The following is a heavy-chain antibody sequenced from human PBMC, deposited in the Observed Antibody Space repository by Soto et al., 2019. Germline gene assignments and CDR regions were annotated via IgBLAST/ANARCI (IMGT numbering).Heavy chain of an antibody. Sequence: SVKVSCKASGGTFSSYAISWVRQAPGQGLEWMGGIIPIFGTANYAQKFQGRVTINADESTSTAYMELSNLRSEDTAVYYCARLESSSWYSQFDPWGQGTLVTVSS. D-gene: IGHD6-13*01. CDR3: ARLESSSWYSQFDP. V-gene: IGHV1-69*13. J-gene: IGHJ5*02. CDR2: IIPIFGTA. CDR1: GGTFSSYA.